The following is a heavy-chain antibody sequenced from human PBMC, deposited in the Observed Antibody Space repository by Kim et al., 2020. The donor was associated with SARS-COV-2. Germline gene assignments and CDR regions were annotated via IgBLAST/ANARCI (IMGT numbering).Heavy chain of an antibody. CDR1: GGSISSSSYY. Sequence: SETLSLTCTVSGGSISSSSYYWGWIRQPPGKGLEWIGSIYYSGSTYYNPSLKSRVTISVDTSKNQFSLKLSSVTAADTAVYYCARRNLYSGSYRQLDYWGQGTLVTVSS. V-gene: IGHV4-39*01. D-gene: IGHD1-26*01. CDR3: ARRNLYSGSYRQLDY. CDR2: IYYSGST. J-gene: IGHJ4*02.